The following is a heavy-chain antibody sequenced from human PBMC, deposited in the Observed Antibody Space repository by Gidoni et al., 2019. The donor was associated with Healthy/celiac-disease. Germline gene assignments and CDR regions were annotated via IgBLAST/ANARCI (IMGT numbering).Heavy chain of an antibody. CDR3: AHSGSSLYWGY. Sequence: QITLKESGPPLVKPPQTLSLTSPFSGFSLSSSGVGVGWIRQPPGKALEWLALIYWDDDKRYSPSLKSRLTITKDTSENQVVLTMTNMDPVDTATYYCAHSGSSLYWGYWGQGTLVTVSS. J-gene: IGHJ4*02. CDR2: IYWDDDK. CDR1: GFSLSSSGVG. D-gene: IGHD2-8*02. V-gene: IGHV2-5*02.